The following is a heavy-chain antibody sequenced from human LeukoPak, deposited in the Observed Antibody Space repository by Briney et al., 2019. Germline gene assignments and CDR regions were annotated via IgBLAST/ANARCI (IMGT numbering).Heavy chain of an antibody. Sequence: ASVKVSCKASGYTFTSYGISWVRQAPGQGLEWMGWISAYNGDTNYAQKFQGRVTMTRDTSISTAYMELRSLRSDDTAVYYCARVQFTIFERSTLAYYYYFMDVWGKGTTVTVSS. CDR1: GYTFTSYG. CDR2: ISAYNGDT. J-gene: IGHJ6*03. CDR3: ARVQFTIFERSTLAYYYYFMDV. D-gene: IGHD3-3*01. V-gene: IGHV1-18*01.